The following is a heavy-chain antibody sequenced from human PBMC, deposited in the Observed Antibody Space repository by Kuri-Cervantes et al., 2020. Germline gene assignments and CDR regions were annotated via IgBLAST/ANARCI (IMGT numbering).Heavy chain of an antibody. D-gene: IGHD6-19*01. Sequence: SETLSLTCTVSGYSISSGYYWGWIRQPPGKGLEWIGSIYHSGSTYYNPSLKSRVTISVDTSKNQFSLKLSSVTAADTAVYYCARDRGGYSSGWSRGQGTLVTVSS. J-gene: IGHJ4*02. CDR3: ARDRGGYSSGWS. V-gene: IGHV4-38-2*02. CDR2: IYHSGST. CDR1: GYSISSGYY.